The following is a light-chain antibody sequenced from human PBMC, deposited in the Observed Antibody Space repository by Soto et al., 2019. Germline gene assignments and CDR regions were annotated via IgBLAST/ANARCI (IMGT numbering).Light chain of an antibody. J-gene: IGKJ1*01. V-gene: IGKV1-5*03. Sequence: DIKMTQSPSTLSASVGDRVTITCRASQSISSWLAWYQQKPGKAPKLLIYKASTLESGVPSNFSGSGSGTEFTLTISSLQPDDFATYYCQLYNSYSEAFGQGTKVDIK. CDR2: KAS. CDR1: QSISSW. CDR3: QLYNSYSEA.